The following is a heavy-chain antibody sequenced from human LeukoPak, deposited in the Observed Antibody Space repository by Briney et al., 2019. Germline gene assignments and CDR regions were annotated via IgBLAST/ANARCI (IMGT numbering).Heavy chain of an antibody. D-gene: IGHD3-22*01. CDR2: IIGDGSST. CDR3: ARTSYDSRGYYDY. J-gene: IGHJ4*02. Sequence: GGSLRLSCAASGFTLSSYWMHWVRHAPGEGLVSVSRIIGDGSSTSYADSVKGRSTISRDNAKNTLYLQMNSLRAEDTAVYYCARTSYDSRGYYDYWGQGTLVTVSS. CDR1: GFTLSSYW. V-gene: IGHV3-74*01.